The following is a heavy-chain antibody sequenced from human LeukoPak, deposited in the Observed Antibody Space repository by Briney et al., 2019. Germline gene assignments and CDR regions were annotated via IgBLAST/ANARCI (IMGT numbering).Heavy chain of an antibody. CDR1: GFTFSSYA. CDR3: AREYGDQIDY. J-gene: IGHJ4*02. V-gene: IGHV3-23*01. CDR2: MSGSGAST. D-gene: IGHD4-17*01. Sequence: GGSLRLSCAASGFTFSSYAMSWVRQAPGKGLEWVSAMSGSGASTYYADSVKGRFTISRDNSKNTLYLQMNSLKAEDTAIYYCAREYGDQIDYWGQGTLVTVSS.